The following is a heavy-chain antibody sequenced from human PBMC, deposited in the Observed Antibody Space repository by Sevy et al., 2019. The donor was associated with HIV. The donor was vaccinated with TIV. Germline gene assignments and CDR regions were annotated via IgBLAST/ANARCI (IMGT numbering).Heavy chain of an antibody. J-gene: IGHJ6*02. CDR3: ARESSSTWQAGYYGMAV. CDR2: IYSGGTT. Sequence: GGSPRLSCAASGFTVSSDYMTWVRQAPGKGLEWVSVIYSGGTTYYADSVKGRFTISRDNSKNTVYLQMNSLRAEDTAVYYCARESSSTWQAGYYGMAVWGQGTTVTVSS. V-gene: IGHV3-66*01. D-gene: IGHD6-13*01. CDR1: GFTVSSDY.